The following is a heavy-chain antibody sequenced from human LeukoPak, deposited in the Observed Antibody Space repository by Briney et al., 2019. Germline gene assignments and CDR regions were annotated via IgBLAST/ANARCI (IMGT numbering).Heavy chain of an antibody. CDR1: GFTFSSSW. D-gene: IGHD6-13*01. V-gene: IGHV3-74*01. CDR2: INTDGKTT. J-gene: IGHJ4*02. Sequence: GGSLRLSCVASGFTFSSSWMHWVRQAPGKGLVWVSRINTDGKTTTYADSAKGRFTISRDNTKNTLYLQMNSLNAEDTALYYCARYSSSWDLDYWGQGTLVTVSS. CDR3: ARYSSSWDLDY.